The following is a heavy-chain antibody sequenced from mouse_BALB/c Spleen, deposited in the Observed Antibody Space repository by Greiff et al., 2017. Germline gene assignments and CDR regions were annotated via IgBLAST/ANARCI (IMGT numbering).Heavy chain of an antibody. J-gene: IGHJ4*01. D-gene: IGHD2-14*01. V-gene: IGHV1-52*01. CDR3: ARGGYDLAMDY. CDR2: IDPYDSET. CDR1: GYTFTSYW. Sequence: QVQLQQPGAELVRPGASVKLSCKASGYTFTSYWMNWVKQRPEQGLEWIGRIDPYDSETHYKQKFKDKAILTVDKSYSTAYMQLSSLTSEDSAVYYIARGGYDLAMDYWGQGTSVTVSA.